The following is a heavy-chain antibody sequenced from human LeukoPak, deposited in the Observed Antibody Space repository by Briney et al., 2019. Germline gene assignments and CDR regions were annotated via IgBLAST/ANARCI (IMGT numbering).Heavy chain of an antibody. J-gene: IGHJ4*02. CDR1: GFTFSSYG. CDR2: IWYDGSNK. CDR3: ARAGSLVIRNYYFDY. D-gene: IGHD3-9*01. Sequence: PGGSLRLSCAASGFTFSSYGMHWGRQAPGKGLEWVAVIWYDGSNKYYADSVKGRFTISRDNSKNTLYLQMNSLRAEDTAVYYCARAGSLVIRNYYFDYWGQGTLVTVSS. V-gene: IGHV3-33*01.